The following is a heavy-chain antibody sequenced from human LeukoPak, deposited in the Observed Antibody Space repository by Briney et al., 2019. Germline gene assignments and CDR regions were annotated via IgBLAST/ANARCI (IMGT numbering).Heavy chain of an antibody. CDR1: GFTFSRYW. Sequence: GGSLRLSCAASGFTFSRYWMTWVGQAPGKGLEWVANIKQGGSEMYYVDSVKGRFTISRDNAKNSVYIQTNRLRFDETALYYCARGGYESSAFPNNWGQRTLVTVSS. CDR2: IKQGGSEM. J-gene: IGHJ4*02. CDR3: ARGGYESSAFPNN. V-gene: IGHV3-7*01. D-gene: IGHD3-22*01.